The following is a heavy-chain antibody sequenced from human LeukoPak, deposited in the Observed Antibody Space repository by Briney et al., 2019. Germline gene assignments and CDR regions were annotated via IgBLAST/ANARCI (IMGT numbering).Heavy chain of an antibody. CDR3: AKILGSYWTPGYDY. J-gene: IGHJ4*02. CDR1: GFTFSSYA. D-gene: IGHD1-26*01. CDR2: ISGSGDNP. V-gene: IGHV3-23*01. Sequence: GGSLRLSCAASGFTFSSYAMSWVRQAPGRGLEWVSAISGSGDNPYYADSVKSRFTISRDNSKNTLYLQMNSLRAEDTALYYCAKILGSYWTPGYDYWGQGTLVTVSS.